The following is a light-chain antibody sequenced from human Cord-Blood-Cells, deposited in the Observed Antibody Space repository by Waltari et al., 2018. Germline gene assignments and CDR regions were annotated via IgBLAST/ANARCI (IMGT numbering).Light chain of an antibody. CDR2: KDS. Sequence: SYELTQPPSVSVSPGQTARITCPGDALPKQYAYWYQQKPGQAPVLVIYKDSERPSGIPERFSGSRSGTACTLTISGVQAEDEADYYGQSADSSGTYPVFGGGTKLTVL. CDR3: QSADSSGTYPV. V-gene: IGLV3-25*03. CDR1: ALPKQY. J-gene: IGLJ3*02.